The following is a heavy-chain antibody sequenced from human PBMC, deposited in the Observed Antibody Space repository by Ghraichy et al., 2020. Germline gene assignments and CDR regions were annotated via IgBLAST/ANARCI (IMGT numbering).Heavy chain of an antibody. Sequence: GGSLRLSCAVSGLTLSSYGMHWVRQAPGEGLEWVAFISHDGSYKEYADSVSGRFTISRDNSKNTLDLQMNSLRVEDTAVFYCAKGGSGSYSGQGFEYWGQGTLVTVSS. D-gene: IGHD3-10*01. CDR3: AKGGSGSYSGQGFEY. V-gene: IGHV3-30*18. CDR1: GLTLSSYG. J-gene: IGHJ4*02. CDR2: ISHDGSYK.